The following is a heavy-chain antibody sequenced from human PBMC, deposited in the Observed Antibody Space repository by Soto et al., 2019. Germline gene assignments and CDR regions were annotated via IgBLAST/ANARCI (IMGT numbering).Heavy chain of an antibody. CDR2: ISYDGSNK. Sequence: QVQLVESGGGVVQPGRSLRLSCAASGFTISSYAMYWVRQAPGKGLEWLAVISYDGSNKYYADSVKGRFTISRDDSKNTLYLQMNRLTAEDTAVFYCARDLTSGWYGSDYWGQGTLVTVS. V-gene: IGHV3-30-3*01. CDR3: ARDLTSGWYGSDY. CDR1: GFTISSYA. D-gene: IGHD6-19*01. J-gene: IGHJ4*02.